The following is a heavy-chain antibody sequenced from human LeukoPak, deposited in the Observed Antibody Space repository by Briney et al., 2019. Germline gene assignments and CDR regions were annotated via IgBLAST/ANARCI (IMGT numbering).Heavy chain of an antibody. D-gene: IGHD3-22*01. CDR3: ARDCPAYYYDSSGYSPWFDP. V-gene: IGHV1-69*13. CDR2: IIPIFGTA. Sequence: SVKVSCKASGYTFTGYYMHWVRQAPGQGLEWMGGIIPIFGTANYAQKFQGRVTITADESTSTAYMELSSLRSEDTAVYYCARDCPAYYYDSSGYSPWFDPWGQGTLVTVSS. J-gene: IGHJ5*02. CDR1: GYTFTGYY.